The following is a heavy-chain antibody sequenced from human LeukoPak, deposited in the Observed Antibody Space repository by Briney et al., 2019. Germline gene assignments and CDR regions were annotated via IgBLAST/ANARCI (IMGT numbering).Heavy chain of an antibody. D-gene: IGHD6-19*01. V-gene: IGHV1-2*02. CDR3: TTHSSGWGWAAFDI. J-gene: IGHJ3*02. CDR1: GYTFTGYY. Sequence: GASVKVSCKASGYTFTGYYMHWVRQAPGQGLEWMGWINPNSGGTNYAQKFQGRVTMTRDTSISTAYMELSRLRSDDTAVYYCTTHSSGWGWAAFDIWGQGTMITVSS. CDR2: INPNSGGT.